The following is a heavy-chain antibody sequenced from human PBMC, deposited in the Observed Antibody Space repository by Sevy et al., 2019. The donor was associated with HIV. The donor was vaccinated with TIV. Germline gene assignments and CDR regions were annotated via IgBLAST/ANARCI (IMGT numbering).Heavy chain of an antibody. CDR2: FNPKSGAT. D-gene: IGHD3-3*01. CDR3: ARESYDFWTGPVDYDYGMDV. J-gene: IGHJ6*02. Sequence: ASVKVSCKASGYTFSDSGYYVHWVRQAPGQGLEWMGWFNPKSGATNYAQKFQGRVTMTRDTSVSTANMELNRLTSDDTAVYYCARESYDFWTGPVDYDYGMDVWGQGTTVTVSS. V-gene: IGHV1-2*02. CDR1: GYTFSDSGYY.